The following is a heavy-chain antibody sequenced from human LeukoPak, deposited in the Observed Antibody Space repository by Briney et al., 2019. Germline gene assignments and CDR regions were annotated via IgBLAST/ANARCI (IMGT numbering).Heavy chain of an antibody. Sequence: SQTLSLTCAVSGGSISSGGYSWSWIRQPPGTGLEWLGYIYHSGSTYYNPSLKSRVTISVDRSKNQFSLKLSSVTAADTAVYYCARRLVVVTASGYFDYWGQGTLVTVSS. D-gene: IGHD2-21*02. J-gene: IGHJ4*02. CDR2: IYHSGST. CDR1: GGSISSGGYS. CDR3: ARRLVVVTASGYFDY. V-gene: IGHV4-30-2*01.